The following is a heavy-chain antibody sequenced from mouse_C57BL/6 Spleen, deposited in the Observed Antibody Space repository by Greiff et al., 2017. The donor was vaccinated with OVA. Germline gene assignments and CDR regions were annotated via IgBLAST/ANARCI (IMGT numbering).Heavy chain of an antibody. V-gene: IGHV1-59*01. J-gene: IGHJ1*03. CDR2: IDPSDSYT. Sequence: VQLQQPGAELVRPGTSVKLSCKASGYTFTSYWMHWVKQRPGQGLEWIGVIDPSDSYTNYNQKFKGKATLTVDTSSSTAYMQLSSLTSEDSAVYYGACPLYYGSSYGYFDVWGTGTTVTVSS. CDR1: GYTFTSYW. D-gene: IGHD1-1*01. CDR3: ACPLYYGSSYGYFDV.